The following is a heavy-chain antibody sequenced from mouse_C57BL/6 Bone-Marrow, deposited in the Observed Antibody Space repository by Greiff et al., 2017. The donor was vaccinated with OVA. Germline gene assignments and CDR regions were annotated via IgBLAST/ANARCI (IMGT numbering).Heavy chain of an antibody. V-gene: IGHV1-54*01. Sequence: QVQLKESGAELVRPGTSVKVSCKASGYAFTNYLIEWVKQRPGQGLEWIGVINPGSGGTNYNEKFKGKATLTADKSSSTAYMQLSSLTSEDSAVYFCANHYGSSLAWFAYWGQGTLVTVSA. D-gene: IGHD1-1*01. CDR3: ANHYGSSLAWFAY. CDR2: INPGSGGT. CDR1: GYAFTNYL. J-gene: IGHJ3*01.